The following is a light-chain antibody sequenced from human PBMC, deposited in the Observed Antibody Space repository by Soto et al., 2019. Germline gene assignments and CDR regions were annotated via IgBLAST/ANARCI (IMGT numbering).Light chain of an antibody. CDR2: ENN. CDR3: GTWDSSLSAGV. Sequence: QSVLTQPPSVSAAPGQRVTISCSKSTFNIGDYYVSWYQQLPGTAPKLLIHENNKRPSGIPDRFSGSKSDTSATLAITGLQTADEADYYCGTWDSSLSAGVFGGGTKVTVL. V-gene: IGLV1-51*02. J-gene: IGLJ2*01. CDR1: TFNIGDYY.